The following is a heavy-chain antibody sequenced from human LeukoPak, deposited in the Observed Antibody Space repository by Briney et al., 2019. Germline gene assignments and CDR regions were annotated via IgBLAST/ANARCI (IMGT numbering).Heavy chain of an antibody. D-gene: IGHD1-26*01. CDR1: GFTFSSYE. Sequence: GGSLRLSCAASGFTFSSYEMNWVRQALGKGLEWVSYISSSGNTRHYADSVKGRFTISRDNAKNSLYLQMNSLRAEDTAVYYCASEVKWDLLKVRWVDPRVQGTMVNGAS. V-gene: IGHV3-48*03. J-gene: IGHJ5*02. CDR3: ASEVKWDLLKVRWVDP. CDR2: ISSSGNTR.